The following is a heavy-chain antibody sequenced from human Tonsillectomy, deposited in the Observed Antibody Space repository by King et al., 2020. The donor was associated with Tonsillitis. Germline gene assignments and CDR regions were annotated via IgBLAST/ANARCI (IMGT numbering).Heavy chain of an antibody. V-gene: IGHV3-53*01. Sequence: VQLVESGGGLVRPGGSLRLSCAVSGFSVSRNYMTWFRQAPGRGLEWLSSLWTDGQTFYSDSVKGRFTISRDNSQNALYLQMHGLGVDDTAIYFCAKDWVVTIRRWPYYNHNGMYVWGQGTMVIVSS. CDR3: AKDWVVTIRRWPYYNHNGMYV. D-gene: IGHD3-3*01. CDR1: GFSVSRNY. CDR2: LWTDGQT. J-gene: IGHJ6*02.